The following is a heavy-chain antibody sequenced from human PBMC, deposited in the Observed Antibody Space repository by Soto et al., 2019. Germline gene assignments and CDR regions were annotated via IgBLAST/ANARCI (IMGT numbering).Heavy chain of an antibody. CDR3: ARLSGSYYSALDY. V-gene: IGHV5-51*01. CDR2: IYPGDSDT. CDR1: GYRFTSYW. J-gene: IGHJ4*02. D-gene: IGHD1-26*01. Sequence: GESLKISCEGSGYRFTSYWIGWVRQMPGKGLEWMGIIYPGDSDTRYSPSFQGQVTISADKSISTAFLQWSSLKASDTAMYYCARLSGSYYSALDYWGQGTLVTVSS.